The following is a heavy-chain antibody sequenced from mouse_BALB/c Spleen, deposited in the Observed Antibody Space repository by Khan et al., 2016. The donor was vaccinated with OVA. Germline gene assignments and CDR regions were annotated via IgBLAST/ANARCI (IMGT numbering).Heavy chain of an antibody. CDR3: ARLAYYYDSEGFAY. D-gene: IGHD1-1*01. V-gene: IGHV5-6*01. J-gene: IGHJ3*01. CDR1: GFTFSTYG. CDR2: VSTGGHYT. Sequence: EVELVESGGDIVKPGGSLKLSCAASGFTFSTYGMSWVRQTPDKSLEWVATVSTGGHYTYYTDTVKGRFTISRDNAKNTLYLQMSNLGSEDTAMFYCARLAYYYDSEGFAYWGQGTLVTVSA.